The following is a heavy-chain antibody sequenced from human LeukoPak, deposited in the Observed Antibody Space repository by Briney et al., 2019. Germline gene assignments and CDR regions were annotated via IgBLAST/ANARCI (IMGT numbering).Heavy chain of an antibody. CDR2: INPNSRST. D-gene: IGHD5-12*01. V-gene: IGHV1-2*06. CDR1: GYTFTDYR. J-gene: IGHJ4*02. CDR3: ARRGSGYDRFDY. Sequence: GASVKVSCKTSGYTFTDYRIHWERQAPGQGLEWMGRINPNSRSTDYAQRFQGRVTMTRDTSISTAYMELSRLRSDDTAVYYCARRGSGYDRFDYWGQGTLVTVSS.